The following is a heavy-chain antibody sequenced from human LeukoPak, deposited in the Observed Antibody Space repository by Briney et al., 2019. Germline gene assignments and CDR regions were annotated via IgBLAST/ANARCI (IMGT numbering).Heavy chain of an antibody. CDR2: IIPILGIA. Sequence: ASVKVSCKASGGTFSSYTISWVRQAPGQGLEWMGRIIPILGIANYAQKFQGRVTITADKSTRTAYMELSSLRSEDTAVYYCARGMVVAATSKQNWFDPWGQGTLLTVSS. D-gene: IGHD2-15*01. CDR3: ARGMVVAATSKQNWFDP. J-gene: IGHJ5*02. V-gene: IGHV1-69*02. CDR1: GGTFSSYT.